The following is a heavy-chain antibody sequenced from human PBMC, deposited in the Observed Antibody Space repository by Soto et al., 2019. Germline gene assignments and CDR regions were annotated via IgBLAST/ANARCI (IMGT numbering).Heavy chain of an antibody. D-gene: IGHD3-9*01. CDR2: IIPIFGTA. CDR1: GGTFSSYA. Sequence: ASVKVSCKASGGTFSSYAISWVRQAPGQGLEWMGGIIPIFGTAKYAQKFQGRVTITRDTSASTAYMELSSLRSEDTAVYYCARVDILTGYYNFDYWGQGTLVTVSS. J-gene: IGHJ4*02. CDR3: ARVDILTGYYNFDY. V-gene: IGHV1-69*05.